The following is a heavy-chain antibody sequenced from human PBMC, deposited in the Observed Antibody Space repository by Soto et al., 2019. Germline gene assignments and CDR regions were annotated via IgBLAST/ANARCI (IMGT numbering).Heavy chain of an antibody. J-gene: IGHJ4*02. CDR2: INSDGSST. CDR3: ARGPGYSSGWYEVYYFDY. Sequence: GSLRLSCAASGFTFSSYWMHWVRQAPGKGLVWVSRINSDGSSTSYADSVKGRFTISRDNAKNTLYLQMNSLRAEDTAVYYCARGPGYSSGWYEVYYFDYWGQGTLVTVSS. V-gene: IGHV3-74*01. CDR1: GFTFSSYW. D-gene: IGHD6-19*01.